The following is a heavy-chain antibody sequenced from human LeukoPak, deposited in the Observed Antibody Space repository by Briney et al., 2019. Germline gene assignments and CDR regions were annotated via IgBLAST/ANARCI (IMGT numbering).Heavy chain of an antibody. D-gene: IGHD4-17*01. CDR2: ISGSGGST. CDR3: ARPSINDYGDFGY. Sequence: PGASLRLSCAASGFTFSSYAMSWVRQAPGKGLEWVSAISGSGGSTYYADSVKGRFTISRDDAKNSLYLQMNSLRAEDTAVYYCARPSINDYGDFGYWGQGTLVTVSS. V-gene: IGHV3-23*01. J-gene: IGHJ4*02. CDR1: GFTFSSYA.